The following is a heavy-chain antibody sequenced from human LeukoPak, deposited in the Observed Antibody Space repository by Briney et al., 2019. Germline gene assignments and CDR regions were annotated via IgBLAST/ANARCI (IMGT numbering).Heavy chain of an antibody. D-gene: IGHD6-13*01. CDR2: IYSGGST. CDR3: ARGDVIAAAGTTFDY. J-gene: IGHJ4*02. CDR1: GFTFSSYW. Sequence: GGSLRLSCAASGFTFSSYWMTWVRQAPGKGLEWVSVIYSGGSTYYADSVKGRFTISRDNSKNTLYLQMNSLRAEDTAVYYCARGDVIAAAGTTFDYWGQGTLVTVSS. V-gene: IGHV3-53*01.